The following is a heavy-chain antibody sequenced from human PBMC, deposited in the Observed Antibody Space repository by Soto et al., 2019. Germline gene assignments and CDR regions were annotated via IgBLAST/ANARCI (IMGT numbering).Heavy chain of an antibody. J-gene: IGHJ4*02. Sequence: QVQLQQWGAGLLKASETLSLTCGVYSGSFRGYDWSWIRQPPVKGLEWSGEINHSGSTNYNPSLKRRVTISIDMSKNQFSLRLSSVTAADTAVYYGARYYGSGSYALGYWGQGTLVTVSS. CDR1: SGSFRGYD. CDR2: INHSGST. CDR3: ARYYGSGSYALGY. V-gene: IGHV4-34*01. D-gene: IGHD3-10*01.